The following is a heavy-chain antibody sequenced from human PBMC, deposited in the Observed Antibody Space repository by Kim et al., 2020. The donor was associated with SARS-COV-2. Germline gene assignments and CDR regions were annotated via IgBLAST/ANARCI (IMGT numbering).Heavy chain of an antibody. D-gene: IGHD3-10*01. CDR3: ARGITMVRGVMAAGY. Sequence: QKCQGRVTITRDTSASTAYMELSSLRSEDTAVYYCARGITMVRGVMAAGYWGQGTLVTVSS. J-gene: IGHJ4*02. V-gene: IGHV1-3*01.